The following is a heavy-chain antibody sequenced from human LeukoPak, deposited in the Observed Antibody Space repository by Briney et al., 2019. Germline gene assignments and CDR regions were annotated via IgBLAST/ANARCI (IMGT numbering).Heavy chain of an antibody. CDR1: GFTFSSYA. J-gene: IGHJ4*02. CDR2: ISGSGGST. V-gene: IGHV3-23*01. D-gene: IGHD2-21*02. CDR3: AKEGGHIVVVTAIQGDY. Sequence: GSLRLSCAASGFTFSSYAMSWVRQAPGKGLEWVSAISGSGGSTYYADSVKGRFTISRDNSKNTLYLQMNSLRAEDTAVYYCAKEGGHIVVVTAIQGDYWGQGTLVTVSS.